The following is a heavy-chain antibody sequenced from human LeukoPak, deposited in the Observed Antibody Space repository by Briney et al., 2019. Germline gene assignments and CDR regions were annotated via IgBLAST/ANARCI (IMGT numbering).Heavy chain of an antibody. Sequence: PSETLSLTCTVSGGSISSGGYSWSWIRQPPGKGLEWIGYIYYSGSTYYNPSLKSRVTISVDTSKNQFSLKLSSVAAADTAVYYCARASEGIVLMVYATGGDAFDIWGQGTMVTVSS. CDR3: ARASEGIVLMVYATGGDAFDI. D-gene: IGHD2-8*01. CDR2: IYYSGST. V-gene: IGHV4-30-4*01. CDR1: GGSISSGGYS. J-gene: IGHJ3*02.